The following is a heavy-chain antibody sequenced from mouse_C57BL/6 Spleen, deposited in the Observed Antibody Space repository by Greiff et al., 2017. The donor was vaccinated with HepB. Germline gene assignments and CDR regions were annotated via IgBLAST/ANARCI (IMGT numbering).Heavy chain of an antibody. CDR1: GYAFSSYW. J-gene: IGHJ4*01. Sequence: VQGVESGAELVKPGASVKISCKASGYAFSSYWMNWVKQRPGKGLEWIGQIYPGDGDTNYNGKFKGKATLTADKSSSTAYMQLSSLTSEDSAVYFCARRGGSYAMDYWGQGTSVTVSS. V-gene: IGHV1-80*01. CDR3: ARRGGSYAMDY. D-gene: IGHD1-1*02. CDR2: IYPGDGDT.